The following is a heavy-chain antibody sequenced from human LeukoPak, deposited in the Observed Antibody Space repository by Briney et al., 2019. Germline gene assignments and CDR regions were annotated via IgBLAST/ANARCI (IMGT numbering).Heavy chain of an antibody. CDR2: ISGSGGST. Sequence: GGSLRLSCAASEFTFSSYAMSWVRQAPGKGLEWVSAISGSGGSTYYADSVKGRFTISRDNSKNTLYLQMNSLRAEDTAVYYCAKDSVITMVRGVIEYWGQGTLVTVSS. J-gene: IGHJ4*02. V-gene: IGHV3-23*01. CDR3: AKDSVITMVRGVIEY. CDR1: EFTFSSYA. D-gene: IGHD3-10*01.